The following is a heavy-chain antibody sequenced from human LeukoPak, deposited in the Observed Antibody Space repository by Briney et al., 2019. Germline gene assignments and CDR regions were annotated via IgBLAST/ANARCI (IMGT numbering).Heavy chain of an antibody. J-gene: IGHJ4*02. D-gene: IGHD2-21*02. CDR1: GGSFSGYY. Sequence: SETLSLTCAVYGGSFSGYYLSWIRQPPGKGLEWIGEINHSGSTNYNPSLKSRVTISVDTSKNQFSLKLSSVTAADTAVYYCARVVYCGGDCYSDYFDYWGQGTLVTVSS. CDR3: ARVVYCGGDCYSDYFDY. CDR2: INHSGST. V-gene: IGHV4-34*01.